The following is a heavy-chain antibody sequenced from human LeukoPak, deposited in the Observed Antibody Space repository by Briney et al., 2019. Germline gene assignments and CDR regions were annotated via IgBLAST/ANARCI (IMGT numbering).Heavy chain of an antibody. Sequence: PSETLSLTCTVSGGSISSYYWNWIRKPAGKGLEWIGRIYSTGSTNYNPSLKSRVTMSVDTSKNQFSLRLRSVTAADTAVSSCARQIASAGTAGFDFWGQGALVTVSS. J-gene: IGHJ4*02. D-gene: IGHD6-13*01. V-gene: IGHV4-4*07. CDR3: ARQIASAGTAGFDF. CDR1: GGSISSYY. CDR2: IYSTGST.